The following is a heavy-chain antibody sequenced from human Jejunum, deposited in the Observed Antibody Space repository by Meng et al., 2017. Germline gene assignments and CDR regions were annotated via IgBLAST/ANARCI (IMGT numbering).Heavy chain of an antibody. Sequence: LVESRGEEQKPWVYDKVSCKASDYIFTGHVIHSLRQAPGERLDLMGWVNPSNGHTKYAQKFQGRVAMTTDTSINTVYMELNSLTSDDTALYYCTRSHYFDYWGQGTLVTVSS. CDR1: DYIFTGHV. CDR3: TRSHYFDY. CDR2: VNPSNGHT. V-gene: IGHV1-2*02. J-gene: IGHJ4*02.